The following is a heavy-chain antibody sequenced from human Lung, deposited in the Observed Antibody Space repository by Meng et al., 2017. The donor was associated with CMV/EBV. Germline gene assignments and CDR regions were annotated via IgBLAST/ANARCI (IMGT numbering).Heavy chain of an antibody. Sequence: GGPLRLXCAASGFTFSSYAMHWVRQAPGKGLEWVANIRFDGTNKYHADSVKGRFTISRDNSKNTLYLQMNSLRAEDTAVYYCAKRGDSSGTYAMDVWGQGXTVTVSS. J-gene: IGHJ6*02. CDR1: GFTFSSYA. CDR2: IRFDGTNK. D-gene: IGHD3-22*01. V-gene: IGHV3-30*02. CDR3: AKRGDSSGTYAMDV.